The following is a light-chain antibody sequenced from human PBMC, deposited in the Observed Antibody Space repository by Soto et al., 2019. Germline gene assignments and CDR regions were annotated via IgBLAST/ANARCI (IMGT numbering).Light chain of an antibody. J-gene: IGKJ3*01. CDR1: QGISDF. V-gene: IGKV1-27*01. CDR3: HKYNSAPFT. Sequence: DIQMTQSPSSLSASIGDRVTITCRASQGISDFLAWYQQKPGKVPKLLIYAASTLQSGVPSRFSGSGSGTDFTLTISSLQPEDVATYYCHKYNSAPFTFGPGTKVDIK. CDR2: AAS.